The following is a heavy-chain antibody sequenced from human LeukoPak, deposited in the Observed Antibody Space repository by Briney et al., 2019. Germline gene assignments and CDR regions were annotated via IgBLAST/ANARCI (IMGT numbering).Heavy chain of an antibody. CDR2: IIPIFGTA. V-gene: IGHV1-69*13. Sequence: ASVKVSCKASGGTFSSYAISWVRQAPGQGLEWMGGIIPIFGTANYAQKFQGRVTITADESTSTAYMELSSLRSEDTAVYYCASGGFGELPRYYFNYWGQGTLVTVSS. CDR3: ASGGFGELPRYYFNY. CDR1: GGTFSSYA. D-gene: IGHD3-10*01. J-gene: IGHJ4*02.